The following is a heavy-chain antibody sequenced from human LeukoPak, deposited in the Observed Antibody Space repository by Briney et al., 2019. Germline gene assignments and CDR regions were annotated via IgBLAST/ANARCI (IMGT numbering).Heavy chain of an antibody. CDR3: AKRYCSSTTCYGDRGAFDY. CDR2: IYHSGST. J-gene: IGHJ4*02. Sequence: GSLRLSCAASRFTFSSYAMSWVRQPPGKGLEWIGSIYHSGSTYYNPSLKSRVTISVDTSKNQFSLKLSSVTAADTAVYYCAKRYCSSTTCYGDRGAFDYWGQGTLVTVSS. D-gene: IGHD2-2*01. CDR1: RFTFSSYA. V-gene: IGHV4-38-2*01.